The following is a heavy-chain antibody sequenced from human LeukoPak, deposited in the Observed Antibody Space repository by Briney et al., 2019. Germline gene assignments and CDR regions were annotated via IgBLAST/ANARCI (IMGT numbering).Heavy chain of an antibody. CDR3: ARELEYYYGSGSSHLATFDY. CDR2: ISSSSSYI. Sequence: GGSLRLSCAASGFTFSSYAMSWVRQAPGKGLEWVSSISSSSSYIYYADPVKGRFTISRDNAKNSLYLQMNSLRAEDTAVYYCARELEYYYGSGSSHLATFDYWGQGTLVTVSS. J-gene: IGHJ4*02. D-gene: IGHD3-10*01. CDR1: GFTFSSYA. V-gene: IGHV3-21*01.